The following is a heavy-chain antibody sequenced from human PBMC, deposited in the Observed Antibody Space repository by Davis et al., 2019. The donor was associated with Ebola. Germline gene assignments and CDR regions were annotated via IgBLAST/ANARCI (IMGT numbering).Heavy chain of an antibody. CDR1: GGSISSHY. CDR3: ARGQQGGYAFDI. V-gene: IGHV3-11*04. Sequence: LSLTCTVSGGSISSHYWSWIRQAPGKGLEWVSYISTSSTTIYYADSVKGRFTISRDSAKNSVYLQMNSLTVEDTAVYYCARGQQGGYAFDIWGQGTMVTVSS. CDR2: ISTSSTTI. J-gene: IGHJ3*02.